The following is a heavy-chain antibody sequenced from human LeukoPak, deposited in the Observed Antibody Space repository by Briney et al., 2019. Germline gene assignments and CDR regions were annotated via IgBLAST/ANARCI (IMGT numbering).Heavy chain of an antibody. CDR2: IYSGGST. V-gene: IGHV3-66*01. Sequence: GGSLRLSCAASRFTFSTYWMSWVRQAPGKGLEWVSVIYSGGSTYYADSVKGRFTISRDNSKNTLYLQMNSLRAEDTAVYYCARFSWAFAGGYFDIWGQGTMVTVSS. CDR1: RFTFSTYW. D-gene: IGHD3-16*01. J-gene: IGHJ3*02. CDR3: ARFSWAFAGGYFDI.